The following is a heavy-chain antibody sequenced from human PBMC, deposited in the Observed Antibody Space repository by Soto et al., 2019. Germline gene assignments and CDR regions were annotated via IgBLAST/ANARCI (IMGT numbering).Heavy chain of an antibody. Sequence: QVQLVESGGGVVQPGRSLRLSCAASGFTFSNYAMHWVRQAPGKGLEWVAVISYDGSNKYYADSVKGRFTISRDNSKNTLYLQMNSLRAEDTAVYYCARGYYDILPGPPRWYSDLWGRGTLVTVSS. V-gene: IGHV3-30-3*01. CDR1: GFTFSNYA. CDR3: ARGYYDILPGPPRWYSDL. D-gene: IGHD3-9*01. J-gene: IGHJ2*01. CDR2: ISYDGSNK.